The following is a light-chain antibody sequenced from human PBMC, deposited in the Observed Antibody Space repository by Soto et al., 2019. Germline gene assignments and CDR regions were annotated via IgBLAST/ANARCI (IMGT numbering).Light chain of an antibody. Sequence: DIQMTQSPSTLSASVGDRVSITCRASQSISTWLAWYQQKPGKAPKLLIYAASSLQSGVPSRFSGSGSWTDFTRNISSLEPEDFATYYCQQYYSYPRTFGQGTKVDIK. V-gene: IGKV1-5*01. CDR1: QSISTW. J-gene: IGKJ1*01. CDR2: AAS. CDR3: QQYYSYPRT.